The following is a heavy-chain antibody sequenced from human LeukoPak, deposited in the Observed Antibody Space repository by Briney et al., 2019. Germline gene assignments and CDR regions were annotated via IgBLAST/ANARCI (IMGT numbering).Heavy chain of an antibody. CDR2: ISAYNGNT. J-gene: IGHJ4*02. D-gene: IGHD6-6*01. CDR3: ARDLSSSSYLDY. V-gene: IGHV1-18*01. CDR1: GFTFTSYG. Sequence: SGGSLRLSCAASGFTFTSYGISWVRQAPGQGLEWMGWISAYNGNTNYAQKLQGRVTMTTDTSTSTAYMELRSLRSDDTAVYYCARDLSSSSYLDYWGQGTLVTVSS.